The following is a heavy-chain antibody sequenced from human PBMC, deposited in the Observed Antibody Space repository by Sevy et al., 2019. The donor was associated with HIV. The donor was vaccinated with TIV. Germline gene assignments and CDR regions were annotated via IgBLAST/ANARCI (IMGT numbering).Heavy chain of an antibody. J-gene: IGHJ3*02. CDR2: IYSGDST. D-gene: IGHD3-22*01. CDR3: ARLSVYYYDSSGYYTTGHTFDI. Sequence: GSLRLSCAASGFSVSNSYMSWVRQAPGKGLQWVSVIYSGDSTYYTDSWKGRFTISRDNSKNTLYLQMNSLRAEDTAVYYCARLSVYYYDSSGYYTTGHTFDIWGQGTMVTVSS. V-gene: IGHV3-53*01. CDR1: GFSVSNSY.